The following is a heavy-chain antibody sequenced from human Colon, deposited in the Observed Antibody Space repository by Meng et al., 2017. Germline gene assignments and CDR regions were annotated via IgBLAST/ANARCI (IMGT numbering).Heavy chain of an antibody. CDR2: ISTGATTI. J-gene: IGHJ4*02. Sequence: RGSLRLSCAASGFTFRDHYMTWIRQAPGKRLEWLAYISTGATTIDYADSLKGRFTISRDDSKNSLYLQMNSLRDDDSALYFCARGHWGLDYWGQGTLVTVSS. CDR1: GFTFRDHY. CDR3: ARGHWGLDY. D-gene: IGHD7-27*01. V-gene: IGHV3-11*01.